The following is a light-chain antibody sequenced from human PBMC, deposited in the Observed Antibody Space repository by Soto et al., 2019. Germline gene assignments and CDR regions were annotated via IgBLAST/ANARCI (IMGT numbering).Light chain of an antibody. CDR1: QSISTY. V-gene: IGKV3-11*01. CDR2: DAS. J-gene: IGKJ4*01. Sequence: VLTQSPATLSLSPGERATLSCRASQSISTYLAWYQQRPGQAPRLLIYDASNRDTGIPARFSGSGSGTDFTLTISSLEPEDFAVYYCQQRSNGLTFGGGTKVEIK. CDR3: QQRSNGLT.